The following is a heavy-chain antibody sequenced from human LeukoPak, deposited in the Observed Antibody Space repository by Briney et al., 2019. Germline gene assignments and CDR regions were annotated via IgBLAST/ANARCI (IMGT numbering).Heavy chain of an antibody. Sequence: PGGSLRLSCAASGFTVSSNYMSWVRQAPGKGLEWVSVIYSGGSTYYADSVKGRFTISRDNSKNTLYLQMNSLRAEDTAVYYCAREPIAAAGTYFDYWGQGTLVTVSS. CDR1: GFTVSSNY. J-gene: IGHJ4*02. CDR3: AREPIAAAGTYFDY. CDR2: IYSGGST. D-gene: IGHD6-13*01. V-gene: IGHV3-66*01.